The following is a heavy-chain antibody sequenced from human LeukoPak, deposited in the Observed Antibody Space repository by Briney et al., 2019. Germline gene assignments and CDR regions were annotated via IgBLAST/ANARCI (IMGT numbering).Heavy chain of an antibody. D-gene: IGHD3-22*01. V-gene: IGHV3-49*03. CDR1: GFTFGDYA. Sequence: GSLRLSCTASGFTFGDYAMSWFRQAPGKGLEWVGFIRSKAYGGTTEYAASVKGRFTISRDDSKSIAYLQMNSLKTEDTAVYYCTRARYYDSSGYYGSAFDYWGQGTLVTVSS. CDR3: TRARYYDSSGYYGSAFDY. CDR2: IRSKAYGGTT. J-gene: IGHJ4*02.